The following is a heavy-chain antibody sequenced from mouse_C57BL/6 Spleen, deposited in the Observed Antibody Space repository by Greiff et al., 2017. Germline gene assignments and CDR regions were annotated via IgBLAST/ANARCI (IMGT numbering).Heavy chain of an antibody. CDR2: ISYDGSN. D-gene: IGHD2-3*01. J-gene: IGHJ2*01. CDR1: GYSITSGYY. CDR3: SSDYDGYFHFGY. Sequence: VQLKESGPGLVKPSQSLSLTCSVTGYSITSGYYWNWIRQFPGNKLEWMGYISYDGSNNYNPSFKNRNSITRDTSKNQFFLKLNSVTTENTATYYGSSDYDGYFHFGYWGQGTTLTVSS. V-gene: IGHV3-6*01.